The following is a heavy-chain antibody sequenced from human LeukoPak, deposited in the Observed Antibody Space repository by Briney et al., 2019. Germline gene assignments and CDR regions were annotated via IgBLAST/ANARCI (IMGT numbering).Heavy chain of an antibody. CDR3: GSNRLSGYDPSPFDY. Sequence: PGGSLRLSCAASGFTFITYGMHWVRQAPGKGLEWVAVISYDGSNKYYADSVKGRFTISRDNSKNTLYLQMNSLRAEDTAVYYCGSNRLSGYDPSPFDYWGQGTLVTVSS. J-gene: IGHJ4*02. D-gene: IGHD3-16*01. CDR2: ISYDGSNK. V-gene: IGHV3-30*03. CDR1: GFTFITYG.